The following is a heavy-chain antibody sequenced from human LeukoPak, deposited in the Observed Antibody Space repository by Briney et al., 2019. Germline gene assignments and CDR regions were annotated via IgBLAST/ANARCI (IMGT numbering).Heavy chain of an antibody. V-gene: IGHV3-23*01. J-gene: IGHJ6*02. CDR3: ARTPKVSQYGMDV. D-gene: IGHD2-15*01. Sequence: GGSLRLSCVVSGISLTNYAMTWVRQAPGKGLEWVSYISERGGSTSYADSVKGRFTISRDTSLNTLYLQMTSLRAEDTAVYYCARTPKVSQYGMDVWGQGTTVTVSS. CDR2: ISERGGST. CDR1: GISLTNYA.